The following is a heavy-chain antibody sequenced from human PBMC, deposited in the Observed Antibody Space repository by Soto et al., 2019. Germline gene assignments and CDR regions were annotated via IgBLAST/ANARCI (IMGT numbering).Heavy chain of an antibody. CDR1: GFPLSNARMG. D-gene: IGHD6-13*01. V-gene: IGHV2-26*01. J-gene: IGHJ4*02. CDR2: IFSIDEK. CDR3: ARIRGGYDYFDY. Sequence: QVTLKESGPVLVKPTETLTLTCTVSGFPLSNARMGVSWIRQPPGKALEWLAHIFSIDEKSYRPSLKSRLAISKDTSKSQVVLTMTNMDPVDTATYYCARIRGGYDYFDYWGQGILVTVSS.